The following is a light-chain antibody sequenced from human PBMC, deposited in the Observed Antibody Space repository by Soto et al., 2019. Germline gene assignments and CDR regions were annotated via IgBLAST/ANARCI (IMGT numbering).Light chain of an antibody. CDR2: GNG. V-gene: IGLV1-40*01. J-gene: IGLJ2*01. CDR3: QSFDKYLSAVV. Sequence: QSVLTQPPSVSGAPGQRVTISCTGINSDIGTRNGVHWYQQLPGRAPKLLIYGNGNRPSGVPDRFSVSKSGTSASLAISGLQAEDEADYYCQSFDKYLSAVVFGGGTKLTVL. CDR1: NSDIGTRNG.